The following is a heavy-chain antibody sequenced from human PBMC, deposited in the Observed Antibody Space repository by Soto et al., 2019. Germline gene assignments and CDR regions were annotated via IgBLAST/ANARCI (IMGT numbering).Heavy chain of an antibody. CDR2: IYWDDDK. V-gene: IGHV2-5*02. J-gene: IGHJ6*02. CDR1: GFSLSTSGVG. D-gene: IGHD2-15*01. CDR3: AYLPCSGGSCYWFSFSGMDV. Sequence: QITLKESGPTLVKPTQTLTLTCTFSGFSLSTSGVGVAWIRQPPGKALEWLALIYWDDDKRYRPSLESRLTITKDTSKNHMVLTMTNMDSVDTTTYYCAYLPCSGGSCYWFSFSGMDVRGQGTTVTVSS.